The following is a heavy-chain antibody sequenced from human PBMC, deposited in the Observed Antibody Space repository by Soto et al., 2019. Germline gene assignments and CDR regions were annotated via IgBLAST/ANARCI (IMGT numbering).Heavy chain of an antibody. Sequence: PSETLSLTCVVSGDSITTTNWWSWVRQPPGKGLEWIGEIHHSGSTNYNPSLKSRVIISVDKSKNQFSLKLSSVTAADTAVYYCARTLRFLEWSTNAYGMDVWGQGTTVS. V-gene: IGHV4-4*02. D-gene: IGHD3-3*01. CDR1: GDSITTTNW. J-gene: IGHJ6*02. CDR2: IHHSGST. CDR3: ARTLRFLEWSTNAYGMDV.